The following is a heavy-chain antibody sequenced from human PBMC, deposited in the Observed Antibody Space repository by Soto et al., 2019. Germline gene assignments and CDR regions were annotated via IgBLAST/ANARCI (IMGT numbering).Heavy chain of an antibody. CDR2: INAGNGNT. V-gene: IGHV1-3*01. D-gene: IGHD1-20*01. Sequence: ASVKVSCKASGYTFTSYAMHCVRQAPGQRLEWMGWINAGNGNTKYSQKFQGRVTITRDTSASTAYMELSSVTAADTAVYYCAKHRAISGPTGGYGMDVWGQGTTVTVSS. CDR1: GYTFTSYA. J-gene: IGHJ6*02. CDR3: AKHRAISGPTGGYGMDV.